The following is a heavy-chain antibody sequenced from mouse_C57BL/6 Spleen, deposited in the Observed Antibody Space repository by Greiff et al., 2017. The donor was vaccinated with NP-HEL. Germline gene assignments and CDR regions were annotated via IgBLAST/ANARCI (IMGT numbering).Heavy chain of an antibody. CDR3: TRDSDGYFWYFDV. CDR1: GFTFSSYA. Sequence: EVQGVESGEGLVKPGGSLKLSCAASGFTFSSYAMSWVRQTPEKRLEWVAYISSGGDYIYYADTVKGRFTISRDNARNTLYLQMSSLKSEDTAMDYCTRDSDGYFWYFDVWGTGTTVTVSS. J-gene: IGHJ1*03. V-gene: IGHV5-9-1*02. CDR2: ISSGGDYI. D-gene: IGHD2-3*01.